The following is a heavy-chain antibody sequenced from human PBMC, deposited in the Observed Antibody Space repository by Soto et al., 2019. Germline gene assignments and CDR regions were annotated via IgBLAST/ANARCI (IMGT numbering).Heavy chain of an antibody. V-gene: IGHV4-31*03. J-gene: IGHJ4*02. D-gene: IGHD3-22*01. CDR1: GGSISSGGYY. CDR2: IYYSGST. CDR3: AREAYYDSSGYYLLDY. Sequence: SETLSLTCTVSGGSISSGGYYWSWIRQHPGKGLEWIGYIYYSGSTYYNPSLKSRVTISVDTSKNQFSLKLSSVTAADTAVYYCAREAYYDSSGYYLLDYWGQGTLVTVS.